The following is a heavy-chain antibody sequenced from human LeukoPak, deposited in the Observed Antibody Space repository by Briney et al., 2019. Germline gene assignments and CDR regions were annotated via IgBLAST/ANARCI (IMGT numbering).Heavy chain of an antibody. CDR2: ISGSGGST. V-gene: IGHV3-23*01. D-gene: IGHD3-16*01. CDR1: GFTFSSYA. CDR3: AKRNTGGSQRDSYFDY. Sequence: GGSLRLSCAASGFTFSSYAMSWVRQVPGKGLEWVSAISGSGGSTYYADSVKGRFTISRDNSKNTLYLQMNSLRAEDTAVYYCAKRNTGGSQRDSYFDYWGQGTLVTVSS. J-gene: IGHJ4*02.